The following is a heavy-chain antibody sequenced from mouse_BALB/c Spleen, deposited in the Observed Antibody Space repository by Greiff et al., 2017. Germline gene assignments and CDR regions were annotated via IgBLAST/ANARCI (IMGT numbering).Heavy chain of an antibody. J-gene: IGHJ2*01. CDR3: ARRRSPTGTYFDY. CDR2: INPGSGGT. V-gene: IGHV1-54*01. CDR1: GYAFTNYL. Sequence: QVQLKESGAELVRPGTSVKVSCKASGYAFTNYLIEWVKQRPGQGLEWIGVINPGSGGTNYNEKFKGKATLTADKSSSTAYMQLSSLTSDDSAVYFCARRRSPTGTYFDYWGQGTTLTVSS. D-gene: IGHD4-1*02.